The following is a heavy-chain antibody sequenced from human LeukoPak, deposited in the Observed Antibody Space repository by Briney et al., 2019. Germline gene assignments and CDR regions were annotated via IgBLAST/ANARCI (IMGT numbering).Heavy chain of an antibody. Sequence: ASVKVSCKASGYTFTSYDINWVRQATGQGLEWMGWMNPNSGNTGYAQKFQGRVTITRNTSISTAYMELSSLRSEDTAVYYCARKTALSGDYAWFDPWGQGTLVTVSS. V-gene: IGHV1-8*03. D-gene: IGHD4-17*01. CDR1: GYTFTSYD. CDR2: MNPNSGNT. CDR3: ARKTALSGDYAWFDP. J-gene: IGHJ5*02.